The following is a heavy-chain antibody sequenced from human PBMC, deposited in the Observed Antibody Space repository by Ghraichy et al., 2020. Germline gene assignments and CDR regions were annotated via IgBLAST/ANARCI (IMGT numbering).Heavy chain of an antibody. Sequence: SVKVSCKASGFTFTSSAVQWVRQARGQRLEWIGWIVVGSGNTNYAQKFQERVTITRDMSTSTAYMELSSLRSEDTAVYYCAADYGGYAEFDYSGQGTLVTVSS. D-gene: IGHD4-17*01. V-gene: IGHV1-58*01. CDR3: AADYGGYAEFDY. CDR1: GFTFTSSA. J-gene: IGHJ4*02. CDR2: IVVGSGNT.